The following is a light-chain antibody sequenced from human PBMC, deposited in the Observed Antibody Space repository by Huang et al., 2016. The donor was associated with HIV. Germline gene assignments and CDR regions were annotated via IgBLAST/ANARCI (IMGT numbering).Light chain of an antibody. CDR1: QSVSSN. CDR3: QQYNNWPPNT. Sequence: EIVMTQSPATLSVSPGERATLSCRASQSVSSNLAWYQQKPCQAPRLLIYDASTRATGIPARFRGSGSGTEFTLTISSLQSEDFSVYYCQQYNNWPPNTFGGGTKVEIK. V-gene: IGKV3-15*01. CDR2: DAS. J-gene: IGKJ4*01.